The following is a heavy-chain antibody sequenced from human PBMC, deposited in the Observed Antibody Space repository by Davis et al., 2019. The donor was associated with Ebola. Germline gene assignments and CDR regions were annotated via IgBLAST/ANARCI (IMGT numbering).Heavy chain of an antibody. CDR1: GDSISSSNW. CDR2: INHSGST. CDR3: ARGYSYGSRIFDY. D-gene: IGHD5-18*01. Sequence: SETLSLTCAVSGDSISSSNWWSWVRQPPGKGLEWIGEINHSGSTNYNPSLKSRVTISVDTSKNQFSLKLSSVTAADTAVYYCARGYSYGSRIFDYWGQGTLVTVSS. V-gene: IGHV4-4*02. J-gene: IGHJ4*02.